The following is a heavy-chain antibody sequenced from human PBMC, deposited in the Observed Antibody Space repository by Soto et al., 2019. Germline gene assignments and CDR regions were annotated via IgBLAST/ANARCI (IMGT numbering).Heavy chain of an antibody. CDR3: ARGPGGPDGPGDY. J-gene: IGHJ4*02. D-gene: IGHD2-15*01. CDR2: INAGNGNT. V-gene: IGHV1-3*01. CDR1: GYTFTSYA. Sequence: ASVKVSCKASGYTFTSYAMHWVRQAPGQRLEWMGWINAGNGNTKYSQKFQGRVTITRDTSASTAYMELSSLRSGDTAVYYCARGPGGPDGPGDYWGQGTLVTVSS.